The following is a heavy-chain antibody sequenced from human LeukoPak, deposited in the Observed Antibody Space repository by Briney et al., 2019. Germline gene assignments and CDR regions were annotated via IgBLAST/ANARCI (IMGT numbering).Heavy chain of an antibody. J-gene: IGHJ4*02. Sequence: GASVKVSCKASGYTFTGYYMHWVRQAPGQGLEWMGWINPNSGGTNYAQKFQGWVTMTRDTSISTAYMELSRLRSDDTAVYYCARGGTGTHGDYVFNYWGQGTLVTASS. D-gene: IGHD4-17*01. CDR3: ARGGTGTHGDYVFNY. CDR2: INPNSGGT. CDR1: GYTFTGYY. V-gene: IGHV1-2*04.